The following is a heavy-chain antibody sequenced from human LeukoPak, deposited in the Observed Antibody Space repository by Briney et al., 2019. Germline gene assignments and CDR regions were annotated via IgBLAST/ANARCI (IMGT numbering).Heavy chain of an antibody. D-gene: IGHD4-17*01. CDR2: IKQGGSEK. CDR3: ARGKLDTVTTSYYFDY. V-gene: IGHV3-7*04. Sequence: PGGSLRLSCAASGFTFSSYWMSWVRQAPGKGLEWVANIKQGGSEKYYVDSVKGRFTISRDNAKNSLYLQMNSLRAEDTAVYYCARGKLDTVTTSYYFDYWGQGTLVTVSS. CDR1: GFTFSSYW. J-gene: IGHJ4*02.